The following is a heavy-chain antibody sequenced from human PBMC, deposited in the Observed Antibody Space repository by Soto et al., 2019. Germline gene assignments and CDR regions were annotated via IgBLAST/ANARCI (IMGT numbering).Heavy chain of an antibody. CDR1: GFTFNSYA. CDR3: ARRAYSSSFWYWFDP. CDR2: ISGSGGST. D-gene: IGHD6-13*01. Sequence: PGGSLRLSCAASGFTFNSYAMSWVRQAPGKGLEWVSAISGSGGSTYYADSVKGRFTISRDNSKNTLYLQMNSLRAEDTAVYYCARRAYSSSFWYWFDPWGQGTLVTVSS. J-gene: IGHJ5*02. V-gene: IGHV3-23*01.